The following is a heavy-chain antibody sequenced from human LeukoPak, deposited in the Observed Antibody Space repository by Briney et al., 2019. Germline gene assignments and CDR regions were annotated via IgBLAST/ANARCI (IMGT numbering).Heavy chain of an antibody. Sequence: PGGSLRLSCAASGFTFSRYTMNWVRQAPGKGLEWVSSITNSGTYIYYADSVKGRFTISRDNAKNSLCLQMYSLRAEDTAVYYCASVDLHATGAWVDYWGQGTLVTVSS. CDR1: GFTFSRYT. V-gene: IGHV3-21*01. CDR3: ASVDLHATGAWVDY. CDR2: ITNSGTYI. J-gene: IGHJ4*02. D-gene: IGHD5-12*01.